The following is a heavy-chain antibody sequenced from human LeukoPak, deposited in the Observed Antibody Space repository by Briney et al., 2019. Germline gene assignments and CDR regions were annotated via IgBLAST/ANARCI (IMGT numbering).Heavy chain of an antibody. J-gene: IGHJ4*02. CDR3: VKAPAHYDILTALDY. Sequence: GGSLRLSCSAFGFTFSSYAMHWVRQAAGKGLECVSVISSNGDSTYYADSVKGRFTISRDNSKNTLFLQMSSLRVEDTAVYYCVKAPAHYDILTALDYWGQGTLVTVSS. CDR1: GFTFSSYA. V-gene: IGHV3-64D*06. D-gene: IGHD3-9*01. CDR2: ISSNGDST.